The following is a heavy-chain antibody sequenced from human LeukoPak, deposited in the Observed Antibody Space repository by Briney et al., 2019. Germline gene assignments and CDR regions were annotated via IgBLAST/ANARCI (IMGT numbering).Heavy chain of an antibody. CDR3: ARGPFYDSSGYYFDY. CDR2: ISAYNGNT. J-gene: IGHJ4*02. V-gene: IGHV1-18*04. CDR1: GYTFTDYY. Sequence: ASVKVSCKASGYTFTDYYLHWVRQAPGQGLEWMGWISAYNGNTNYAQKLQGRVTMTTDTSTSTAYMELRSLRSDDTAVYYCARGPFYDSSGYYFDYWGQGTLVTVSS. D-gene: IGHD3-22*01.